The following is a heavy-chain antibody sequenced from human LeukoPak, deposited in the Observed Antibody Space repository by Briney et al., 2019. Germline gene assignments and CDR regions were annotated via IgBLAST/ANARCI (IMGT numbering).Heavy chain of an antibody. CDR3: ARDPYSGSYGAHYYYMDV. J-gene: IGHJ6*03. CDR2: ISGSGGST. CDR1: GFTFSSYA. D-gene: IGHD1-26*01. Sequence: GGSLRLSCAASGFTFSSYAMSWVRQAPGKGLEWVSAISGSGGSTYYADSVKGRFTISRDNSKNSLYLQMNSLRAEDTAVYYCARDPYSGSYGAHYYYMDVWGKGTTVTISS. V-gene: IGHV3-23*01.